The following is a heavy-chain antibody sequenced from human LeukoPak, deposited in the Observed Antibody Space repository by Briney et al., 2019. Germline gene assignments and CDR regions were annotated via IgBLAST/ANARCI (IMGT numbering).Heavy chain of an antibody. CDR1: GFSLSSYW. D-gene: IGHD5-12*01. CDR2: VNSDGSST. Sequence: GGSLRLSCAASGFSLSSYWMHWVRQAPGKGLVWVSRVNSDGSSTNYADSVKGRFTISRDNAKNTLYLQMNSLRAEDTAVYYCAKDHSRLIYYYYMDVWGKGTTVTVSS. V-gene: IGHV3-74*01. CDR3: AKDHSRLIYYYYMDV. J-gene: IGHJ6*03.